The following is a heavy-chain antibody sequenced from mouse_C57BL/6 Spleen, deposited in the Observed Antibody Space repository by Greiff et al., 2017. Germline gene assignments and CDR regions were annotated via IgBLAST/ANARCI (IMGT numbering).Heavy chain of an antibody. V-gene: IGHV3-6*01. CDR3: ARDSYYGNH. CDR2: ISYDGSN. Sequence: EVQLQQSGPGLVKPSQSLSLTCSVTGYSITSGYYWNWIRQFPGNKLEWMGYISYDGSNNYNPSLNNRISITRDTSKNQFFLKLNSVTTEDTATYYCARDSYYGNHWGQGTTLTVSS. CDR1: GYSITSGYY. J-gene: IGHJ2*01. D-gene: IGHD2-10*01.